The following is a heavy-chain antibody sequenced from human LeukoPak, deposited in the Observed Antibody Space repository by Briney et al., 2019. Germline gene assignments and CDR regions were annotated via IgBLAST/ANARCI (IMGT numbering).Heavy chain of an antibody. J-gene: IGHJ4*02. CDR3: ARDGVFHDSDGYSFDY. CDR1: NYSITSGYF. Sequence: SETLSLTCAVSNYSITSGYFWGWIRPPPGKGLEWIASIYHSGTTYYNPSLRNRVTLFVDTSKNQFSLELTSLTAADTAVYYCARDGVFHDSDGYSFDYWGQGTLVTVSS. CDR2: IYHSGTT. V-gene: IGHV4-38-2*02. D-gene: IGHD3-22*01.